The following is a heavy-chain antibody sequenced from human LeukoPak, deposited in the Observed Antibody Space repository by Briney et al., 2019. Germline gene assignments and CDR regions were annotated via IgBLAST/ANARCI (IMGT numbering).Heavy chain of an antibody. D-gene: IGHD4-17*01. CDR1: GGTFSSYA. CDR3: ARDRSTTVTTHHDAFDI. V-gene: IGHV1-69*13. J-gene: IGHJ3*02. Sequence: GASVKVSCKASGGTFSSYAISWVRQAPGQGLEWMGGIIPIFGTANYAQKFQGRVTITADESTSTAYMELSSLGSEDTAVYYCARDRSTTVTTHHDAFDIWGQGTMVTVSS. CDR2: IIPIFGTA.